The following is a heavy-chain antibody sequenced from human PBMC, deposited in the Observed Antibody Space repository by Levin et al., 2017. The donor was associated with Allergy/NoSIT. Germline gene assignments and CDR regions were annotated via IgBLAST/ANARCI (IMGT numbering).Heavy chain of an antibody. Sequence: GESLKISCAASGFTFSSYGMHWVRQAPGKGLEWVALIWDDGYKKYYADSVKGRFTISRDNSKNTLYLQMNSLRAEDTAVYYCARVLRFYYYYYMDVWGKGTTVTVSS. CDR1: GFTFSSYG. CDR3: ARVLRFYYYYYMDV. CDR2: IWDDGYKK. J-gene: IGHJ6*03. V-gene: IGHV3-33*01. D-gene: IGHD5-12*01.